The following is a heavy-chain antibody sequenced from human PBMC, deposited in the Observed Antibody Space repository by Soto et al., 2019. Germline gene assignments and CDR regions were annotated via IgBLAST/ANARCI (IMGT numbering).Heavy chain of an antibody. V-gene: IGHV1-2*04. CDR2: INPNSGGT. CDR1: GYTFTGYY. Sequence: ASLKVACKASGYTFTGYYMHWVLQAPGQGLEWMGWINPNSGGTNYAQKFQGWVTMTRDTSISTAYMELSRLRSDDTAVYYCARSSSSSFNHYGMDVSAQGTTVTVSS. CDR3: ARSSSSSFNHYGMDV. J-gene: IGHJ6*02. D-gene: IGHD2-2*01.